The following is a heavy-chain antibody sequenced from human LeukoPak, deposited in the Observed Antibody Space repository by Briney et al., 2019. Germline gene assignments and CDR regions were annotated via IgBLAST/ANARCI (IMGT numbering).Heavy chain of an antibody. CDR2: ISSSGSTI. J-gene: IGHJ4*02. D-gene: IGHD6-13*01. Sequence: GGSLRLSCAASGFTFSSYRMSWVRQAPGKGLEWVSYISSSGSTIHYVDSVKGRFTISRDNAKNSLYLQMNSLRAEDTAVYYCARAWSGSSWPSDYWGRGTLVTVSS. CDR3: ARAWSGSSWPSDY. CDR1: GFTFSSYR. V-gene: IGHV3-48*01.